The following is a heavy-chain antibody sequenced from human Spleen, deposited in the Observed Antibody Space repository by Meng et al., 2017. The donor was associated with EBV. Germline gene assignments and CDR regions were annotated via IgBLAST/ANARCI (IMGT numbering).Heavy chain of an antibody. D-gene: IGHD4-17*01. CDR1: GYTFTNFA. V-gene: IGHV7-4-1*02. J-gene: IGHJ4*02. CDR2: INTNTGHP. Sequence: QVHLVQSGSELKKPGASVKVSCKASGYTFTNFAMNWVRQAPGQGLEWMGWINTNTGHPTYAQGFTGRFVFSLDTSVRTTYLQISNLKAEDTAVYYCARDSTENLDYWGQGTLVTVSS. CDR3: ARDSTENLDY.